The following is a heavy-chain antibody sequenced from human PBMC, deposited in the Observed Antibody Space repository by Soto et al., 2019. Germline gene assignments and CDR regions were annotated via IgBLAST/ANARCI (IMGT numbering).Heavy chain of an antibody. Sequence: GGSLRLSCAGSGFTFRWFGMNWVRQAPGKGLEWVARISYDGSNKYYADSVKGRFTISRDNSKNTLYLQMNSLRAEDTAVYYCAKSQLPLEVPAAIGDYWGQGTLVTVSS. CDR2: ISYDGSNK. CDR3: AKSQLPLEVPAAIGDY. D-gene: IGHD2-2*01. V-gene: IGHV3-30*18. CDR1: GFTFRWFG. J-gene: IGHJ4*02.